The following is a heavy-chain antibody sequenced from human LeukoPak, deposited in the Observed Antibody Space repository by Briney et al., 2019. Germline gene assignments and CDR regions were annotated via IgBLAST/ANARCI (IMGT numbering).Heavy chain of an antibody. CDR1: GFTFSNYA. D-gene: IGHD6-13*01. Sequence: HPGGSLRLSCAASGFTFSNYAMNWVRQAPGKGLEWVSTISGSGGSTYYADSVKGRFSISRDNSKNTLYLQRNSLRAEDTAVYFCAQRPGIGGSWGQGTLVTVSS. CDR2: ISGSGGST. J-gene: IGHJ4*02. CDR3: AQRPGIGGS. V-gene: IGHV3-23*01.